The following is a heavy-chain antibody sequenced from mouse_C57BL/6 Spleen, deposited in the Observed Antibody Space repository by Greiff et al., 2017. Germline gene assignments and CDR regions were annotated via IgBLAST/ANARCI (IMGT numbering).Heavy chain of an antibody. D-gene: IGHD1-1*01. J-gene: IGHJ1*03. CDR2: IYPRSGNT. CDR1: GYTFTSYG. Sequence: VQRVESGAELARPGASVKLSCKASGYTFTSYGISWVKQRTGQGLEWIGEIYPRSGNTYYNEKFKGKATLTADKSSSTAYMELRSLTSEDSAVYFCARGDTAVVARNWYFGVWGTGTTVTVAS. V-gene: IGHV1-81*01. CDR3: ARGDTAVVARNWYFGV.